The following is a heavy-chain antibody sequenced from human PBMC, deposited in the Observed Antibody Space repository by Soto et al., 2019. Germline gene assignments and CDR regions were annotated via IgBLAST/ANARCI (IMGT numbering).Heavy chain of an antibody. CDR1: GDSISGHY. J-gene: IGHJ4*02. V-gene: IGHV4-59*11. CDR2: IYSSGST. CDR3: ARARYYGAKNDF. D-gene: IGHD1-26*01. Sequence: TLSLTCTVSGDSISGHYWSWIRQPPGKRPEWLGCIYSSGSTKYNPSLRSRVTLSIDTPRSQFSLRLNSVTAADTAVYYCARARYYGAKNDFWGQGTRVTVSS.